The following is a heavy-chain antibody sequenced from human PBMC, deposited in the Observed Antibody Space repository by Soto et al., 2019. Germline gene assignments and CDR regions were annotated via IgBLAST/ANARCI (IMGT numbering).Heavy chain of an antibody. J-gene: IGHJ6*03. V-gene: IGHV3-74*01. CDR2: INSAGSST. CDR1: GFTFSSNW. Sequence: EVQLEESGGGLVQPGGSLRLSCVASGFTFSSNWVHWVLQAPGKGLVWVARINSAGSSTTYADSVKGRFTISRDNAKNTLFLQMKSLMAEDTAVYYCARSLPYYYYYYYMDVWGKGTTVTVSS. CDR3: ARSLPYYYYYYYMDV.